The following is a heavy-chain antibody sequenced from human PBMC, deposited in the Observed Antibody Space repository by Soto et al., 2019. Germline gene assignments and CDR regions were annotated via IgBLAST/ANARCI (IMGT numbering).Heavy chain of an antibody. CDR3: WKGSWDRLGGFDS. D-gene: IGHD3-10*01. CDR2: ISKDGKK. V-gene: IGHV3-30*18. Sequence: QVQLVESGEGVVQPGRSLRLPCAASGFTFSNYGRNWVRQAPGKGLEGLAVISKDGKKYFTDSVRGRFRISRDNSKNSLYLDMGNGRAEDTAGDYWWKGSWDRLGGFDSWGQGTLVTVSS. CDR1: GFTFSNYG. J-gene: IGHJ5*01.